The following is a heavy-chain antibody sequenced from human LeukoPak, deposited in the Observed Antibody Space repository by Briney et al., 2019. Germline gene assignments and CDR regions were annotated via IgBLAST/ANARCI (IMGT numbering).Heavy chain of an antibody. CDR3: ARGQHTKVGATGKGRSLFDY. CDR1: GYTFTGYY. J-gene: IGHJ4*02. CDR2: INPNSGGT. Sequence: GASVKVSCKASGYTFTGYYIHWVRQAPGQGLEWMGWINPNSGGTNYAQKFQGRVTMTRDTSISTAYMELSRLRSDDTAVYYCARGQHTKVGATGKGRSLFDYWGQGTLVTVSS. V-gene: IGHV1-2*02. D-gene: IGHD1-26*01.